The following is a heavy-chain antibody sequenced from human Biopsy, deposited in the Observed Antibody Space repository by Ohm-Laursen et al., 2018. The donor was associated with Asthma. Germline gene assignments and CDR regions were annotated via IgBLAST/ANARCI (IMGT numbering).Heavy chain of an antibody. D-gene: IGHD6-19*01. Sequence: SLRLSCSASGFTFGDYWMSWVRQAPGKGLEWVAVISYGGSSIYYADSVKGRFTISRDNSKNTLSLQMNSLTAEDTAVYYCAREGVAGTHIEDWGQGTLVTVSS. CDR1: GFTFGDYW. CDR3: AREGVAGTHIED. V-gene: IGHV3-30-3*01. CDR2: ISYGGSSI. J-gene: IGHJ4*02.